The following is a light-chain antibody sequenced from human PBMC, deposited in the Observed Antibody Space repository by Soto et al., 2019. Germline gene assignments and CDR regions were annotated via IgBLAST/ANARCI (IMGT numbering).Light chain of an antibody. V-gene: IGKV3-11*01. CDR2: DVS. CDR1: QSVSYY. CDR3: QQRGNWPQS. J-gene: IGKJ2*03. Sequence: EIVLTQSPATLSLSPGERATLSCRASQSVSYYLAWYQQKPGQAPRLLIYDVSKRAPCIPVRFSGSGSGKDFPPTIRSLEPEDSAVYYCQQRGNWPQSFGQGTHLEIK.